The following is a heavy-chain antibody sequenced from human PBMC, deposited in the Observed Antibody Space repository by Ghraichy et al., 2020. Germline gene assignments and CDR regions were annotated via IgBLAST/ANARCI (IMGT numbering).Heavy chain of an antibody. CDR1: GGTFSSYA. V-gene: IGHV1-69*13. Sequence: SVKVSCKASGGTFSSYAISWVRQAPGQGLEWMGGIIPIFGTANYAQKFQGRVTITADESTSTAYMELSSLRSEDTAVYYCASGYVVYAIRHYYYGMDVWGQGTTVTVSS. J-gene: IGHJ6*02. CDR2: IIPIFGTA. CDR3: ASGYVVYAIRHYYYGMDV. D-gene: IGHD2-8*02.